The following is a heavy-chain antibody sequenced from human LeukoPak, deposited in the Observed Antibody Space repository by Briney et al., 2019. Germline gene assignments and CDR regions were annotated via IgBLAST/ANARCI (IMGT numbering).Heavy chain of an antibody. Sequence: ASVKISCKTSGYIFTDYAIVWVRKAPGQGLKWIGWVGTYDGKTNYAQEVQDRVTMTTDTSASTAYVELRSLTSDDTALYYCAKLMDNNYDGSAFDHWGQGTLVTVSS. CDR1: GYIFTDYA. CDR2: VGTYDGKT. V-gene: IGHV1-18*01. CDR3: AKLMDNNYDGSAFDH. J-gene: IGHJ4*02. D-gene: IGHD3-22*01.